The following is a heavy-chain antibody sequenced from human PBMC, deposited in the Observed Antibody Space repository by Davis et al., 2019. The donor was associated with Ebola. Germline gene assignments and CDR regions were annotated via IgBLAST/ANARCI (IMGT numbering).Heavy chain of an antibody. CDR1: GFTVSSNH. J-gene: IGHJ4*02. CDR3: ATTQWLREFDN. V-gene: IGHV3-53*05. Sequence: PGGSLRLSCTASGFTVSSNHMSWVRQAPGKGLEWPSVIYDQSTAYADAVRGRFIISRDKSNNTLYLEMSSLRVDDTAVNYCATTQWLREFDNWGQGTLVTVSS. D-gene: IGHD6-19*01. CDR2: IYDQST.